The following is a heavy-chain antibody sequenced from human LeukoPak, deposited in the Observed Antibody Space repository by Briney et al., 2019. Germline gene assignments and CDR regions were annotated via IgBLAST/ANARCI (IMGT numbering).Heavy chain of an antibody. CDR3: ARKMRSWLYDY. V-gene: IGHV4-59*08. CDR1: GGSISSYY. D-gene: IGHD6-13*01. J-gene: IGHJ4*02. CDR2: IYYSGST. Sequence: SETLSLTCTVSGGSISSYYWSWIRQPPGKGLEWIGYIYYSGSTNYNPSLKSRVTISVDTSKNQFSLKLSSVTAADTAVYYCARKMRSWLYDYWGQGTLVTVSS.